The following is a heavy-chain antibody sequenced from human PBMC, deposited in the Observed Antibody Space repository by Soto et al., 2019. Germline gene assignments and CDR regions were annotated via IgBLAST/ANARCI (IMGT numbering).Heavy chain of an antibody. CDR1: SGSFSGYY. Sequence: SETLSLTCTVSSGSFSGYYWSWIRQPPGKGLEWIGYIYSSGTTNYNPSLKSRVTISVDTSKNQFSLKLSSVTAADTAVYYCARGQVVAAQHWGQGTLVTVSS. CDR3: ARGQVVAAQH. V-gene: IGHV4-59*01. J-gene: IGHJ4*02. D-gene: IGHD2-15*01. CDR2: IYSSGTT.